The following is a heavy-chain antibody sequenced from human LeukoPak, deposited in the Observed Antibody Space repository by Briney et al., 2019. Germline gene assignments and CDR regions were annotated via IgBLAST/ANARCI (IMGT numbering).Heavy chain of an antibody. CDR3: ARGSRYRGGRGGDSTSWRHY. J-gene: IGHJ4*02. D-gene: IGHD6-13*01. CDR1: GGSFSGYY. V-gene: IGHV4-34*01. Sequence: PSETLSLTCAVYGGSFSGYYWTWIRQPPGKGLEWIGDINHSGSTSYNPALESRVTISVDTSKNQFSLRLGSVTAADTAVYYCARGSRYRGGRGGDSTSWRHYWGQGTLVTVSS. CDR2: INHSGST.